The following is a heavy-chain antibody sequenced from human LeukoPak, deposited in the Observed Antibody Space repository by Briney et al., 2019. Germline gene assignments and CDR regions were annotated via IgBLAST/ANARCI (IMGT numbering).Heavy chain of an antibody. J-gene: IGHJ4*02. D-gene: IGHD3-22*01. V-gene: IGHV4-30-4*01. CDR3: ARAYDSSGFPLFDY. Sequence: SETLSLTCTVSGGSISSGDYYWSWIRQPPGKGLEWIGYIYYSGSTYYNPSLKSRVSISVDTSKNQFSLKLSPVTAAGTAVYYCARAYDSSGFPLFDYWGQGALVTVSS. CDR1: GGSISSGDYY. CDR2: IYYSGST.